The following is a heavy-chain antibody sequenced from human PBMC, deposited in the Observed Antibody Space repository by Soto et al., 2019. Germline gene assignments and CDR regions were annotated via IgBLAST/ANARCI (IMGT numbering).Heavy chain of an antibody. CDR1: GFTFSSYD. V-gene: IGHV3-30*18. J-gene: IGHJ4*02. D-gene: IGHD5-12*01. CDR2: ISYDGSNK. CDR3: AKEGYGYPFDY. Sequence: QVQLVESGGGVVQPGRSLRLSCAASGFTFSSYDMHWVRQAPGKGLEWVAVISYDGSNKYYADSVKGRFTISRDNSKDTLYLQMNSLRAEDTAVFYCAKEGYGYPFDYWGQGALVTVSS.